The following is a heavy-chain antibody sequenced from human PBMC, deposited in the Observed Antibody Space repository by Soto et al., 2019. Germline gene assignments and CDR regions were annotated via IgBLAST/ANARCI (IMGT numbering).Heavy chain of an antibody. J-gene: IGHJ6*02. CDR1: GYTFTSYA. Sequence: QVQLVQSGAEVKKPGASVKVSCKASGYTFTSYAMHWVRQAPGQRLEWMGWINAGNGNTKYSQKFQGRVTITRDTSASPAYMALSSLRSEDTAVYYCAGSSWYSPPSYSYGMDVWGQGTTVTVSS. CDR3: AGSSWYSPPSYSYGMDV. CDR2: INAGNGNT. V-gene: IGHV1-3*01. D-gene: IGHD6-13*01.